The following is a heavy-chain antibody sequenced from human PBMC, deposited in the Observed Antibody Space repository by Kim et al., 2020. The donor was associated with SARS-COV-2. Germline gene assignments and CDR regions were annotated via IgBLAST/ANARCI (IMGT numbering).Heavy chain of an antibody. CDR3: ARVDPKDGFLYFDY. CDR2: INHSGST. CDR1: GGSFSGYY. Sequence: SETLSLTCAVYGGSFSGYYWSWIRQPPGKGLEWIGEINHSGSTNYNPSLKSRVTISVDTSKNQFSLKLSSVTAADTAVYYCARVDPKDGFLYFDYWGQGTLVTVSS. D-gene: IGHD3-10*01. V-gene: IGHV4-34*01. J-gene: IGHJ4*02.